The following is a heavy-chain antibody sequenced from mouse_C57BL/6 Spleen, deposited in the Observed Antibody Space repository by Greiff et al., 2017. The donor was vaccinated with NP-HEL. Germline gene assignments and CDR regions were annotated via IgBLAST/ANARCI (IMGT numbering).Heavy chain of an antibody. CDR2: IDPSDSYT. CDR3: ARSGSLRGGDY. J-gene: IGHJ2*01. Sequence: QVQLQQPGAELVKPGASVKLSCKASGYTFTSYWMQWVKQRPGQGLEWIGEIDPSDSYTNYNQKFKGKATLTVDTSSSTAYMQLSSLTSEDSAVYYCARSGSLRGGDYWGQGTTLTVSS. CDR1: GYTFTSYW. V-gene: IGHV1-50*01. D-gene: IGHD1-1*01.